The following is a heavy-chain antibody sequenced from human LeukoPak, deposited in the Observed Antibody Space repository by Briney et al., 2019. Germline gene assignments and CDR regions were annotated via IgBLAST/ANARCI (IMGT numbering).Heavy chain of an antibody. CDR1: GYTFTGYY. Sequence: ASVKVSCKASGYTFTGYYMHWVRQAPGQGLEWMGWINPNSGGTNYAQKFQGRVTITRNTSISTAYMELSSLRSEDTAVYYCARGGWELQGANAFDIWGQGQWSPSLQ. D-gene: IGHD1-26*01. J-gene: IGHJ3*02. V-gene: IGHV1-2*02. CDR2: INPNSGGT. CDR3: ARGGWELQGANAFDI.